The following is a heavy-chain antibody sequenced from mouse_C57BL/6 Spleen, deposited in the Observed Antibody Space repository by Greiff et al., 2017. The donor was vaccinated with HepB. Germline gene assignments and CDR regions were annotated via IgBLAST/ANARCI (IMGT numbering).Heavy chain of an antibody. CDR1: GYTFTSYW. Sequence: QVQLQQPGAELVKPGASVKLSCKASGYTFTSYWMQWVKQRPGQGLEWIGEIDPSDSYTNYNQKFKGKATLTVDTSSSTAYMQLSSLTSEDSAVYYWARKGGFDYDDYAMDYWGQGTSATVSS. V-gene: IGHV1-50*01. CDR3: ARKGGFDYDDYAMDY. CDR2: IDPSDSYT. D-gene: IGHD2-4*01. J-gene: IGHJ4*01.